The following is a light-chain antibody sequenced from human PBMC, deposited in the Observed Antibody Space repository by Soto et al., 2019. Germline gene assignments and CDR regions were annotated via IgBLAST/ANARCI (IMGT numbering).Light chain of an antibody. CDR3: QQRTNWLFT. CDR1: QSVGSY. Sequence: EIVLTQSPATLSLSPRERATLSCRASQSVGSYLAWYQQKPGQAPRLLIYATSNRATGIPGRFSGSGSGTDFTLTIISLDPEDFAVDYCQQRTNWLFTFGPGTKVDIK. CDR2: ATS. V-gene: IGKV3-11*01. J-gene: IGKJ3*01.